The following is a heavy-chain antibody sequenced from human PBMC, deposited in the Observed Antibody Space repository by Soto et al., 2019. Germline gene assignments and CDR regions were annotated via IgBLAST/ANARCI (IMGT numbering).Heavy chain of an antibody. CDR1: GGSISSSSYY. CDR3: ARLTGSVTLYYFDY. J-gene: IGHJ4*02. CDR2: IYYSGST. D-gene: IGHD7-27*01. Sequence: SETLSLTCTVSGGSISSSSYYWGWIRQPPGKGLEWIGSIYYSGSTYYNPSLKSRVTISVDTSKNQFSLKLSSVTAADTAVYYCARLTGSVTLYYFDYWGQGTLVTVSS. V-gene: IGHV4-39*07.